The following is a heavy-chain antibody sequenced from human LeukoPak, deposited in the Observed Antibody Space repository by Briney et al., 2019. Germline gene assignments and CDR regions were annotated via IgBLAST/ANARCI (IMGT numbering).Heavy chain of an antibody. CDR2: HSGSGGNT. V-gene: IGHV3-23*01. CDR3: AKHVYGGNLLPET. Sequence: PAGSLRLSCAASGFTFSTYAMSWVRQAPGGGLEWVATHSGSGGNTNYADSVKGRFTISRDNSKNTLYQQMNSLRAEDTAIYYCAKHVYGGNLLPETWGQGTLVTVSS. CDR1: GFTFSTYA. J-gene: IGHJ4*02. D-gene: IGHD4-23*01.